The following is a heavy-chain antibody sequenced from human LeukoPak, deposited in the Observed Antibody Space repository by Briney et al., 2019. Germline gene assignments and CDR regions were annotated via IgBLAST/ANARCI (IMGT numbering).Heavy chain of an antibody. D-gene: IGHD6-19*01. CDR2: INPNSGGT. J-gene: IGHJ4*02. Sequence: ASVKVSCKASGYTLTGYYMHWVRQAPGQGLEWMGWINPNSGGTNYAQKFQGRVTMTRDTSISTAYMQLSRLRSDDTAVYYCARVLFYSSGNKSNRVDYWGQGTLVTVSS. CDR1: GYTLTGYY. CDR3: ARVLFYSSGNKSNRVDY. V-gene: IGHV1-2*02.